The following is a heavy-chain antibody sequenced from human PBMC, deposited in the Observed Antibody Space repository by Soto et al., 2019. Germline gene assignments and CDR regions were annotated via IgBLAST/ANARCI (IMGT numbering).Heavy chain of an antibody. CDR2: INHSGST. V-gene: IGHV4-34*01. Sequence: SETLSLTCAVYGGSFSGCYWSWIRQPPGKGLEWIGEINHSGSTNYNPSLKSRVTISVDTSKNQFSLKLSSVTAADTAVYYCARVLNFWSGYYPTLFYFDYWGQGTLVTVSS. CDR1: GGSFSGCY. D-gene: IGHD3-3*01. CDR3: ARVLNFWSGYYPTLFYFDY. J-gene: IGHJ4*02.